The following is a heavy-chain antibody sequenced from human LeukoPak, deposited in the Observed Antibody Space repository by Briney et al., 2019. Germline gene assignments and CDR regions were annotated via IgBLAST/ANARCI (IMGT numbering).Heavy chain of an antibody. J-gene: IGHJ4*02. Sequence: GGSLRLSCAASGFTFSSYAMHWVRQAPGKGLEWVAVISYDGSNKYYADSVKGRFPISRDNSKNTLYLQMNSLRAEDTAVYYCAKGAVAPAATPWFDYWGQGTLVTVSS. CDR2: ISYDGSNK. D-gene: IGHD2-2*02. CDR3: AKGAVAPAATPWFDY. CDR1: GFTFSSYA. V-gene: IGHV3-30-3*01.